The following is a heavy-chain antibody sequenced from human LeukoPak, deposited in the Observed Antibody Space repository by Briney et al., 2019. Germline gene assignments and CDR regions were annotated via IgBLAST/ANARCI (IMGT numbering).Heavy chain of an antibody. CDR1: GFTFSSYG. D-gene: IGHD3-10*01. CDR3: AKDGYYYGSGNWFDP. Sequence: GGSLRLSCAASGFTFSSYGMHWVRQAPGKGLEWVAVILSDGSKEFYTDSVKGRFTISRDNSKNTLYLQMNSLRAEDTAVYYCAKDGYYYGSGNWFDPWGQGTLVTVSS. J-gene: IGHJ5*02. V-gene: IGHV3-33*06. CDR2: ILSDGSKE.